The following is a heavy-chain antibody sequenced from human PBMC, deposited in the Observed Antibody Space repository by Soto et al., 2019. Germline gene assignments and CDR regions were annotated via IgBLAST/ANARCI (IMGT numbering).Heavy chain of an antibody. J-gene: IGHJ4*02. CDR1: GFTFSSYA. Sequence: GGSLRLSCAASGFTFSSYAMSWVRQAPGKGLEWVSAISGSGGSTYYADSVKGRFTISRDNSKNTLYLQMNSLRAEDTAVYYCAKDVEVAGTLSSFDYWGQGTLVTVSS. D-gene: IGHD6-19*01. CDR2: ISGSGGST. V-gene: IGHV3-23*01. CDR3: AKDVEVAGTLSSFDY.